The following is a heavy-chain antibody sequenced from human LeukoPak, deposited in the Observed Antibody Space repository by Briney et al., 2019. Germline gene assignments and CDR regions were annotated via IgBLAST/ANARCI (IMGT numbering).Heavy chain of an antibody. J-gene: IGHJ4*02. CDR1: GDSVSRSSYY. D-gene: IGHD3-22*01. CDR2: IYYIGST. V-gene: IGHV4-61*01. CDR3: ARYYDSTGSFDL. Sequence: SSETLSLTCTVSGDSVSRSSYYWAWIRQPTGKGLEWIVYIYYIGSTNYNPSLRSRLTMSVHTSKNQFSLRLSSVIAADTAVYYCARYYDSTGSFDLWGQGTLVTVS.